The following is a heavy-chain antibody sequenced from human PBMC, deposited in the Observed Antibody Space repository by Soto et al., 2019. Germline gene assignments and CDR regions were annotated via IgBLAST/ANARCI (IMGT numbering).Heavy chain of an antibody. D-gene: IGHD3-10*01. CDR2: IIPIFGTA. V-gene: IGHV1-69*13. Sequence: ASVKVSCKASGGTFSSYAISWVRQAPGQGLEWMGGIIPIFGTANYAQKFQGRVTITADESTSTAYMELSSLRSEDTAVYYCARASYYYGSGSYYNDYYYYGMDVWGQGTTVTVSS. J-gene: IGHJ6*02. CDR1: GGTFSSYA. CDR3: ARASYYYGSGSYYNDYYYYGMDV.